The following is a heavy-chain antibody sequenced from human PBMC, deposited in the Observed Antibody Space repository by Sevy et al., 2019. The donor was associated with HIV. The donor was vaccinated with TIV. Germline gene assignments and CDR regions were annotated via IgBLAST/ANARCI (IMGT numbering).Heavy chain of an antibody. V-gene: IGHV3-30*02. CDR2: IRSDGSHE. CDR3: ARDRKVLLVVYAIPFDVFDI. CDR1: GFTFSNHA. J-gene: IGHJ3*02. Sequence: GGSLRLSCAASGFTFSNHAMHWVRQSPGKGLEWVAFIRSDGSHEYYADSVKGRFTISRDNSKNTVYLQMSSLRPEDTAVYYEARDRKVLLVVYAIPFDVFDIWGQGTMVTVSS. D-gene: IGHD2-8*02.